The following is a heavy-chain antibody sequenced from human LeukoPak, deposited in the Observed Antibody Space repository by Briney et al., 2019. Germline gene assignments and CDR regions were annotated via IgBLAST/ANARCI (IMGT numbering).Heavy chain of an antibody. J-gene: IGHJ4*02. CDR2: INHSGST. Sequence: SETLSLTCAVYGGSFSGYYWSWIRQPPGKGLEWIGEINHSGSTNYNPPLKSRVTISVDTSKNQFSLKLSSVTAADTAVYYCARGRGSSWYFPFDYWGQGTLVTVSS. CDR3: ARGRGSSWYFPFDY. V-gene: IGHV4-34*01. CDR1: GGSFSGYY. D-gene: IGHD6-13*01.